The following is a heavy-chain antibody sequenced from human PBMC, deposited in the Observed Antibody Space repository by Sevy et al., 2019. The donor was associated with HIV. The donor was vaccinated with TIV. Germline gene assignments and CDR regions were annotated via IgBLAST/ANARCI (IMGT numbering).Heavy chain of an antibody. Sequence: GGSLRLSCAASGFTFSDYYMSWVRQAPGKGLEWISYISGSRCMIYYADSVKGRFTISRDDAKNSLYLQMNSLRPEDSAVYFCARDLGTGYFDFWGQGTLVTVSS. J-gene: IGHJ4*02. V-gene: IGHV3-11*01. D-gene: IGHD1-26*01. CDR2: ISGSRCMI. CDR1: GFTFSDYY. CDR3: ARDLGTGYFDF.